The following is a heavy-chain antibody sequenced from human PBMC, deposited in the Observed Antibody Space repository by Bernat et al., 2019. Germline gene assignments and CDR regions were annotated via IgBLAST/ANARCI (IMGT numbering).Heavy chain of an antibody. CDR2: INPNSGGT. J-gene: IGHJ4*02. CDR3: ATSSKYSSSWYDY. CDR1: GYTFTGYY. V-gene: IGHV1-2*04. Sequence: QVQLVQSGAEVKKPGASVKVSCKASGYTFTGYYMHWVLQAPGQGLEWMGWINPNSGGTNYAQKFQGWVTMTRDTSISTAYMELSRLRSDDTAVYYCATSSKYSSSWYDYWGQGTLVTVSS. D-gene: IGHD6-13*01.